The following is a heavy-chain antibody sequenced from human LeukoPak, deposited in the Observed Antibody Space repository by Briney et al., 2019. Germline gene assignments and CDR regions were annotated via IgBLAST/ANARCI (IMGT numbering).Heavy chain of an antibody. D-gene: IGHD6-19*01. J-gene: IGHJ4*02. CDR2: IIPILGIA. CDR1: GGTFSSYA. V-gene: IGHV1-69*04. CDR3: ARGRYSSGWRTHNFDY. Sequence: SVKVSCKASGGTFSSYAISWVRQAPGQGLEWMGRIIPILGIANYAQKFQGRVTITADKSTSTAYMELSSLRSEDTAVYYCARGRYSSGWRTHNFDYWGQGTLVTVSS.